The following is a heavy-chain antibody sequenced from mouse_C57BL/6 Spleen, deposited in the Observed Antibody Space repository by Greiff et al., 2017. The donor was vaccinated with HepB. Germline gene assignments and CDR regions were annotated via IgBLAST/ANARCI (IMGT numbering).Heavy chain of an antibody. V-gene: IGHV1-82*01. CDR3: ARWVITNWYFDV. Sequence: VQLQQSGPELVKPGASVKISCKASGYAFSSSWMNWVKQRPGKGLEWIGRIYPGDGDTNYNGKFKGKATLTADKSSSTAYMQLSSLTSEDSAVYFCARWVITNWYFDVWGTVTTVTVSS. J-gene: IGHJ1*03. CDR1: GYAFSSSW. CDR2: IYPGDGDT. D-gene: IGHD2-4*01.